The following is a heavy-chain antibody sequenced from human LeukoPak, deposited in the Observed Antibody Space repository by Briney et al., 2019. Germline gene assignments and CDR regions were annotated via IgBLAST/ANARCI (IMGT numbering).Heavy chain of an antibody. CDR3: ARLSYNGNYEDY. CDR1: GGSISSSTYY. V-gene: IGHV4-39*01. D-gene: IGHD1-7*01. J-gene: IGHJ4*02. CDR2: IYYSGTT. Sequence: ASETLSLTCSVSGGSISSSTYYSGWIRQPPGKGLERIGSIYYSGTTYYNPCLKSRVTISVDTSKSQFSLRLSSVTAADTAVYYCARLSYNGNYEDYWGQGTLVTVSS.